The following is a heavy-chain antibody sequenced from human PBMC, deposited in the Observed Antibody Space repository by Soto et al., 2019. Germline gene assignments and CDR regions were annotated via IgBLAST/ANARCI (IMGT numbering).Heavy chain of an antibody. J-gene: IGHJ5*02. Sequence: QVQLVESGGGVVQPGRSLRLSCAASGFTFSSYAMHWVRQAPGKGLEWVAVISYDGSNKYYADSVKGRFTISRDNSKNTLYLQMNSLRAEDTAVYYCAREGSGLTYHDILTGYYHWFDPWGQGTLVTVSS. CDR2: ISYDGSNK. V-gene: IGHV3-30-3*01. CDR1: GFTFSSYA. CDR3: AREGSGLTYHDILTGYYHWFDP. D-gene: IGHD3-9*01.